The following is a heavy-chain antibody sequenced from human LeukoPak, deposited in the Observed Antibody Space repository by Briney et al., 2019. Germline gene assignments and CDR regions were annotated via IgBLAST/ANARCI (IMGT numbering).Heavy chain of an antibody. Sequence: GGSLRLSCAASGFTFSSYSMNWVRQAPGKGLEWVSYISSSSSTIYYADSVKGRFTISRDNAKNSLYLQMNSLRDEDTAVYYCAREGMGYDNSGYVVGDSDYWGQGTLVTVSS. CDR3: AREGMGYDNSGYVVGDSDY. D-gene: IGHD3-22*01. CDR2: ISSSSSTI. CDR1: GFTFSSYS. V-gene: IGHV3-48*02. J-gene: IGHJ4*02.